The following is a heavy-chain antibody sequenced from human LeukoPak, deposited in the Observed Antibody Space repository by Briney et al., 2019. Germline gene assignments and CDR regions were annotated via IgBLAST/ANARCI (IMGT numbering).Heavy chain of an antibody. D-gene: IGHD3-10*01. CDR3: ARLSPDRGGSGSYLPFSLYYYYGMDV. Sequence: PSQTLSLTCTVSGGSISSGSYYWSWIRQPAGKGLEWIGRIYTSGSTDYNPSLKSRVTISVDTSKNQFSLKLSSVTAADTAAYYCARLSPDRGGSGSYLPFSLYYYYGMDVWGQGTTVTVSS. V-gene: IGHV4-61*02. CDR1: GGSISSGSYY. J-gene: IGHJ6*02. CDR2: IYTSGST.